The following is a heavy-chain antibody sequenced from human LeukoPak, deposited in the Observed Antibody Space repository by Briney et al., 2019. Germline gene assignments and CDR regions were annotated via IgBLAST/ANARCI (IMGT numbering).Heavy chain of an antibody. D-gene: IGHD1-1*01. V-gene: IGHV3-23*01. J-gene: IGHJ4*02. Sequence: GGSLRLSCVASGFTFSSYAVSWFRQAPGKGLEWASTVGRSGVDTYYADSVRGRFTISKDSSKNTLQMNSLSAEDTAIYYCVKHSGGVYGNSDSWGQGILVTVSS. CDR2: VGRSGVDT. CDR3: VKHSGGVYGNSDS. CDR1: GFTFSSYA.